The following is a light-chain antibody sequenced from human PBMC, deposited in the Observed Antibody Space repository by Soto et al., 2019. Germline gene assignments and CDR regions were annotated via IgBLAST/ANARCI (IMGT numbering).Light chain of an antibody. CDR2: GNN. Sequence: QSVLTQPPSASGNPGQRVTISCSGSSSNIGTNYVYWYQQLPGTAPRLLISGNNQRPSGVPDRFSGSKSGTSASLAISGLRSEDEADYYCAAWDDSLIYVFGTGTKLTVL. V-gene: IGLV1-47*01. J-gene: IGLJ1*01. CDR3: AAWDDSLIYV. CDR1: SSNIGTNY.